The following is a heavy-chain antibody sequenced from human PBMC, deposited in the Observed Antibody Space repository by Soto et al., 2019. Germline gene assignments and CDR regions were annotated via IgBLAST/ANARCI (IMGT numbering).Heavy chain of an antibody. CDR1: GYTFTNYG. V-gene: IGHV1-18*01. Sequence: ASVKVSCKASGYTFTNYGISWVRQAPGQGLEWMGWISPYNGNVNYAQKLQGRVTMATDTSTSTAYMELRSLRSDDTAVYYCARDGRIVVVSAESSWFDPWGQGTLVTSPQ. D-gene: IGHD2-2*01. CDR2: ISPYNGNV. CDR3: ARDGRIVVVSAESSWFDP. J-gene: IGHJ5*02.